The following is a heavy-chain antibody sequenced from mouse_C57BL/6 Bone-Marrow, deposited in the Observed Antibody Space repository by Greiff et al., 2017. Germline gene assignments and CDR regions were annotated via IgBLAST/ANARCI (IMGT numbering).Heavy chain of an antibody. V-gene: IGHV14-4*01. Sequence: EVQLQQSGAELVRPGASVKLSCTASGFNIKDDYMHWVKQRPEQGLEWIGWIDPENGDTEYASKFQGKATITADTSSNTAYLQLSSLTSEDTAVYYCTTFAYCSPFDVWGTGTTVTGSS. CDR1: GFNIKDDY. D-gene: IGHD2-12*01. CDR2: IDPENGDT. CDR3: TTFAYCSPFDV. J-gene: IGHJ1*03.